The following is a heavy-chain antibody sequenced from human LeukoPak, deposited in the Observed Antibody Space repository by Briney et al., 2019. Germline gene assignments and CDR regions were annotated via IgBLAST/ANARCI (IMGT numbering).Heavy chain of an antibody. Sequence: GGSLRLSCAASGFTFSSYSMNWVRQAPGKGLEWVSYISSSSTIYYADSVKGRFTISRDNAKNSLYLQMNSLRAEDTAVYYCARYAGSSGAFDIWGQGTMVTVSS. CDR1: GFTFSSYS. J-gene: IGHJ3*02. CDR2: ISSSSTI. V-gene: IGHV3-48*01. D-gene: IGHD3-22*01. CDR3: ARYAGSSGAFDI.